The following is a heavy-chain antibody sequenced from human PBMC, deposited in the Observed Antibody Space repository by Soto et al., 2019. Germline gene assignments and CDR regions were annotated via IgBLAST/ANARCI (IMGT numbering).Heavy chain of an antibody. CDR2: MNPNSGGT. CDR1: GYRFSDYY. D-gene: IGHD5-12*01. V-gene: IGHV1-2*02. J-gene: IGHJ6*03. CDR3: ARESGEATATLDYYYFYMDV. Sequence: QVQLVQSGAEVKKPGASVTVSCKASGYRFSDYYLHWVRQAPGQGPECMGWMNPNSGGTKYAQKFKGRVTMTRDTSVRTAFMELNWLKSDDTAVYYCARESGEATATLDYYYFYMDVWGIGTTVTVSS.